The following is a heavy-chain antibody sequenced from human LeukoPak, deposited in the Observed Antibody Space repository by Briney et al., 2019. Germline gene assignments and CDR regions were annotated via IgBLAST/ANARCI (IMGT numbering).Heavy chain of an antibody. D-gene: IGHD4-23*01. CDR1: GYTFTGYY. V-gene: IGHV1-2*02. J-gene: IGHJ6*03. Sequence: ASVKVSCKASGYTFTGYYMHGVRQAPGQGLEWMGWINPNSGGTNYAQKFQGRVTITRDTSASTAYKELSSLRSEDMAVYYCARDWSDYGGSYMDVWGKGTTVTVSS. CDR3: ARDWSDYGGSYMDV. CDR2: INPNSGGT.